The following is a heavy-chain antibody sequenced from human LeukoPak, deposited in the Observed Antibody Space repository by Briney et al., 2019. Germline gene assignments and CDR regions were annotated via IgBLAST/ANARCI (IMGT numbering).Heavy chain of an antibody. CDR1: GGSFTNYY. CDR2: INHSGDT. D-gene: IGHD1/OR15-1a*01. Sequence: SETLSLTCNVSGGSFTNYYWSWIRQPPEKGLEWMGQINHSGDTTYNPSLRSRVTLSLDRSKNQFSLKVTSVTAADTGVYYCARGPGTVGLSPWGQGTLVTVSS. J-gene: IGHJ5*02. V-gene: IGHV4-34*01. CDR3: ARGPGTVGLSP.